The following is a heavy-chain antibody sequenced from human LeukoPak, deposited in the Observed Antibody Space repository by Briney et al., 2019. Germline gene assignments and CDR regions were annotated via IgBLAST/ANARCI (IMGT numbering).Heavy chain of an antibody. V-gene: IGHV3-74*01. Sequence: PEGSLRLSCAASGFIFSSYWMHWVRQAPGEGLVWVSRIDNDGSNTIYADSVKGRFTISRDNAKNTLNLQMNSLRAEDTAVYYCVRDSWGVTNWGQGTLVTVSS. CDR1: GFIFSSYW. D-gene: IGHD3-16*01. J-gene: IGHJ4*02. CDR2: IDNDGSNT. CDR3: VRDSWGVTN.